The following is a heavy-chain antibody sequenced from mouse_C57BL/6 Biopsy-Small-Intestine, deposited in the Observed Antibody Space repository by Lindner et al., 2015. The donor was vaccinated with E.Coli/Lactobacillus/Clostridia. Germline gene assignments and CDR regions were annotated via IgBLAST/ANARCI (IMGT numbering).Heavy chain of an antibody. D-gene: IGHD2-5*01. CDR3: ASRYSNYGFFAY. J-gene: IGHJ3*01. CDR1: GFNIKDDY. CDR2: IDPANGNT. Sequence: VQLQESGAELVRPGASVKLSCTASGFNIKDDYMHWVKQRPEQGLEWIGRIDPANGNTKYAPKFQDKATITADTSSNTAYLQLSSLTSEDTAVYYCASRYSNYGFFAYWGQGTLVTVSA. V-gene: IGHV14-3*01.